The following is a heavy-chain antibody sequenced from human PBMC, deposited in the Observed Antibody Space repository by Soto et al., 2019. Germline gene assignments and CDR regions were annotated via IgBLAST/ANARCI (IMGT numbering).Heavy chain of an antibody. CDR2: ISYDGSEK. CDR3: AKAWRYNYDTDAFDI. D-gene: IGHD5-18*01. Sequence: QVQLVESGGGVVQPGRSLRRSCAASRFPFSTYGMHWVRQAPGKGLEWVAVISYDGSEKYYADSVKGRFTISRDNSKNTLYLQMDSLRTEDTAVYFCAKAWRYNYDTDAFDIWGQGTMVTVSS. V-gene: IGHV3-30*18. CDR1: RFPFSTYG. J-gene: IGHJ3*02.